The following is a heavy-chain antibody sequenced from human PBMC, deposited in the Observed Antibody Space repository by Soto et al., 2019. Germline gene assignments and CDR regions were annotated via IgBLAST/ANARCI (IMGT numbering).Heavy chain of an antibody. V-gene: IGHV2-5*01. J-gene: IGHJ4*01. CDR3: AHRRTPEDGAAAGY. CDR2: IYWYDDK. CDR1: GFSLSTSGVG. Sequence: QITLKESGPTLVKPTQTLTMTCTFSGFSLSTSGVGVGSIRQPPGTALEWLALIYWYDDKRYSPSLKSSLTITKHPSKNQVVLTMSNMDPVDTPTYSCAHRRTPEDGAAAGYWGHGTLVTVSS. D-gene: IGHD6-13*01.